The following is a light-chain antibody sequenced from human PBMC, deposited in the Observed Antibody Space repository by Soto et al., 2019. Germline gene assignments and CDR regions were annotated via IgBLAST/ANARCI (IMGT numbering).Light chain of an antibody. CDR1: QSVSNN. V-gene: IGKV3-15*01. CDR2: DAS. Sequence: EIVMTQSPVTLSVSPGERATLSCRASQSVSNNLAWYQQKPAQAPRLLIYDASTRATGIPARFSGSGSGTEFTLTIHSLQSEDFAVYYCHHYTIWPPYTFGQGTKVDIK. CDR3: HHYTIWPPYT. J-gene: IGKJ2*01.